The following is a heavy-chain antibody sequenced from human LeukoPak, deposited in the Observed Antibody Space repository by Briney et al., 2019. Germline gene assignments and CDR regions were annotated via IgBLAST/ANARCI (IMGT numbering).Heavy chain of an antibody. Sequence: SKTLSLTCTVSGGSISSYYWSWIRQPPGKGLEWIGYIYYSGSTNYNPSLKSRVTISVDTSKNQFSLKLSSVTAADTAVYYCARHSGRNSRRFLEWSYYYYGMDVWGQGTTVTVSS. CDR2: IYYSGST. D-gene: IGHD3-3*01. CDR3: ARHSGRNSRRFLEWSYYYYGMDV. V-gene: IGHV4-59*08. J-gene: IGHJ6*02. CDR1: GGSISSYY.